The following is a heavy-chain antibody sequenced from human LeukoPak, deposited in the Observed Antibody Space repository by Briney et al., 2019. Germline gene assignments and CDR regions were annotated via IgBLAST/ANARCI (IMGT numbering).Heavy chain of an antibody. CDR3: ARRKTLHQTYYDFWSGYFGRFDP. CDR1: GGSISSSSYY. Sequence: PSETLSLTCTVSGGSISSSSYYWGWIRQPPGKGLEWIGSTYYSGSTYYNPSLKSRVTISVDTSKNQFSLKLSSVTAADTAVYYCARRKTLHQTYYDFWSGYFGRFDPWGQGTLVTVSS. J-gene: IGHJ5*02. D-gene: IGHD3-3*01. CDR2: TYYSGST. V-gene: IGHV4-39*01.